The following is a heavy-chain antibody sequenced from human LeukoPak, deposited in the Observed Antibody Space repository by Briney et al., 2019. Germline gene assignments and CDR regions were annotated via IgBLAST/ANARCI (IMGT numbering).Heavy chain of an antibody. Sequence: VGSLRLSCVASGFTFSNYGMHWVRQAPGKGLEWVAVIWYDGSNEYYADSVKGRFTISRDNAKNSLYLQMNSLRAEDTAVYYCARNLAGGYLRSLDYWGQGTLVTVSS. V-gene: IGHV3-33*03. CDR1: GFTFSNYG. CDR2: IWYDGSNE. CDR3: ARNLAGGYLRSLDY. J-gene: IGHJ4*02. D-gene: IGHD3-22*01.